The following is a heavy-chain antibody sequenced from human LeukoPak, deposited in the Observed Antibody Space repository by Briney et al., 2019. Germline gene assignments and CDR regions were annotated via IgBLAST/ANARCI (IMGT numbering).Heavy chain of an antibody. D-gene: IGHD4-11*01. V-gene: IGHV4-39*01. CDR3: ARVVSYSNYGDY. CDR1: GGSISSSRYY. J-gene: IGHJ4*02. Sequence: SETLSLTCTVSGGSISSSRYYWGWIRQPPGKGLEWIGSIYYSGSTYYNPSLKSRVTISVDTSKNQFSLKLSSVTAADTAVYYCARVVSYSNYGDYWGQGTLVTVSS. CDR2: IYYSGST.